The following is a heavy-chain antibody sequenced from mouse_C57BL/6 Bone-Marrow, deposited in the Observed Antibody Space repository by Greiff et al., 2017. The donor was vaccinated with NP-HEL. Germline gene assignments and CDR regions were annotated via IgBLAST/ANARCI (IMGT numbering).Heavy chain of an antibody. V-gene: IGHV1-81*01. CDR3: ARSDYGSSDYYAMDY. Sequence: VQLQQSGAELARPGASVKLSCKASGYTFTSYGISWVKQRTGQGLEWIGEIYPRSGNTYYNEKFQGKATLTADKSSRTAYMELRSLTSEDSAVEFCARSDYGSSDYYAMDYWGQGTSVTVSS. CDR1: GYTFTSYG. CDR2: IYPRSGNT. D-gene: IGHD1-1*01. J-gene: IGHJ4*01.